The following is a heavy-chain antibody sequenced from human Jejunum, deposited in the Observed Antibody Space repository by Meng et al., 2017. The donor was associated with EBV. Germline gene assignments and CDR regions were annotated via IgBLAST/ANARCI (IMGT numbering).Heavy chain of an antibody. J-gene: IGHJ4*02. Sequence: VPLEGPGPRLVNASRTLSLSCAGSGGCNSTGNWWGWVRQPPGKGLEYIGEIHHSGSTKYNPSLKSRVTISVDKSNNHFSLKLSSVTAADTAVYYCARDRGVKDYWGQGTLVTVSS. CDR1: GGCNSTGNW. CDR3: ARDRGVKDY. V-gene: IGHV4-4*02. CDR2: IHHSGST.